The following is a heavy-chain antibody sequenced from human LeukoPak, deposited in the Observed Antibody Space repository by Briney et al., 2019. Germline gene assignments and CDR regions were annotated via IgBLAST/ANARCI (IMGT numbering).Heavy chain of an antibody. D-gene: IGHD3-22*01. Sequence: GGSLRLSCAASGFTFSSYGMHWVRKAPGKGLEWVAVIWYDGTNKYYADSVRGRFIISRDNSKNTLHLQMNSLRAGDTAVYYCARAAYDSSGYLTVWGQGTLVTVSS. CDR2: IWYDGTNK. V-gene: IGHV3-33*01. CDR3: ARAAYDSSGYLTV. CDR1: GFTFSSYG. J-gene: IGHJ1*01.